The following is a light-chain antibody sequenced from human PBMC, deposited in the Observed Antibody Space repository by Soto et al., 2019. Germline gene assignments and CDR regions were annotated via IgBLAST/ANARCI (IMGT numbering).Light chain of an antibody. CDR3: QQYGSSLPLT. J-gene: IGKJ4*01. CDR2: GAS. Sequence: EIVLTQSPGTLSLSPGERATLSCRASQSVSSSYLAWYQQKPGQAPRLLIYGASSRATGIPDRFSGSGSGTDFTFTISRLEPEDFAVYYCQQYGSSLPLTFGGGTKLDIK. CDR1: QSVSSSY. V-gene: IGKV3-20*01.